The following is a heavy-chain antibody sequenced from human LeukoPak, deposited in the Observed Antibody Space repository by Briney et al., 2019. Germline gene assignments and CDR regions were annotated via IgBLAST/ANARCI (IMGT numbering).Heavy chain of an antibody. V-gene: IGHV4-61*01. J-gene: IGHJ5*02. D-gene: IGHD1-1*01. CDR2: IYYSGST. Sequence: PSETLSLTCIVSGGSVSSDTYYWSWIRQPPGKGLEWIGYIYYSGSTYYNPSLKSRVTISVDTSKNQFSLKLSSVTAADTAVYYCAREGTSGTHLNWFDPWGQGTLVTVSS. CDR3: AREGTSGTHLNWFDP. CDR1: GGSVSSDTYY.